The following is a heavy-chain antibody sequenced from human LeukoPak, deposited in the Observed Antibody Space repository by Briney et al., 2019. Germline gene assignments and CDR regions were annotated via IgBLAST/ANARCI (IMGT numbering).Heavy chain of an antibody. CDR2: INHSGST. V-gene: IGHV4-34*01. CDR3: ARVSSSGYYQALRN. CDR1: GGSFSGYY. J-gene: IGHJ4*02. Sequence: SETLSLTCAVYGGSFSGYYWSWIRQPPGKGLEWIGEINHSGSTNYNPSLKSRVTISVDTSKNQFSLKLSSVTAADTAVYYCARVSSSGYYQALRNWGQGTLVTVSS. D-gene: IGHD3-22*01.